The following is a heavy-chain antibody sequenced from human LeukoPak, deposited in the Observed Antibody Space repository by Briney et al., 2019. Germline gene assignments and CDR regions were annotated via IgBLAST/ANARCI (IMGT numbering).Heavy chain of an antibody. J-gene: IGHJ4*02. V-gene: IGHV4-34*01. CDR2: INHSEST. CDR1: GGSFSGYY. Sequence: PSETLSLTCAVYGGSFSGYYWSWIRQPPGKGLEWIGEINHSESTNYNPSLKSQVSISIDTSKNQFSLKLTSVTAADTAVYYCARQTGSGLFILPGGQGTLVTVSP. D-gene: IGHD3/OR15-3a*01. CDR3: ARQTGSGLFILP.